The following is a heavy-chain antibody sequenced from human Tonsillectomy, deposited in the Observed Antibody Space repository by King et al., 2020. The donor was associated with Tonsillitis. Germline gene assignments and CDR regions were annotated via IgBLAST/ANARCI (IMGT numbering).Heavy chain of an antibody. CDR2: IFYTGRA. Sequence: LQLQESGPGLVKPSETLSLTCTVSGGSLSSTNYYWGWIRQPPGKGLQWIASIFYTGRAYHNPSLKSRDTISVDTSKNQFSLKLSSVTAADTAVYYCARVSGNIVGDLSEDWYLDLWGRGTLVTVSS. D-gene: IGHD2-15*01. J-gene: IGHJ2*01. CDR1: GGSLSSTNYY. V-gene: IGHV4-39*07. CDR3: ARVSGNIVGDLSEDWYLDL.